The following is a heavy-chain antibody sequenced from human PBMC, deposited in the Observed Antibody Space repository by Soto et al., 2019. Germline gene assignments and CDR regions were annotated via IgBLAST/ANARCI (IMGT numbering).Heavy chain of an antibody. D-gene: IGHD1-7*01. V-gene: IGHV4-59*08. Sequence: SETLSLTCTVSGGSISSYYWSWIRQPPGKGLEWIGYIYYSGSTNYNPSLKSRVTISVDTSKNQFSLKLSSVTAADTAVYYCARQGNWNYGSIDYWGQGTLVTVSS. CDR3: ARQGNWNYGSIDY. CDR1: GGSISSYY. J-gene: IGHJ4*02. CDR2: IYYSGST.